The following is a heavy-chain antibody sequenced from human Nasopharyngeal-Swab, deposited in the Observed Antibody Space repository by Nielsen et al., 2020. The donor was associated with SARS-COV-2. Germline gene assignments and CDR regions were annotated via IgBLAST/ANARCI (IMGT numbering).Heavy chain of an antibody. CDR2: MNPNSGNT. CDR3: ARDRGAAMAGRGWIGGVYYYGMDV. D-gene: IGHD5-18*01. J-gene: IGHJ6*02. V-gene: IGHV1-8*02. CDR1: GGTFISYA. Sequence: ASVKVSCKASGGTFISYAINWVRQATGQGLEWMGWMNPNSGNTGYAQKFQGRVTMTRNTSISTAYMELSSLRSEDTAVYYCARDRGAAMAGRGWIGGVYYYGMDVWGQGTTVTVSS.